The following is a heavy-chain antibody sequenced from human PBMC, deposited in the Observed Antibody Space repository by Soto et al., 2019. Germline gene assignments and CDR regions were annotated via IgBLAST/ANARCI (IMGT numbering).Heavy chain of an antibody. V-gene: IGHV3-30*04. CDR1: GFSFSSYA. D-gene: IGHD3-10*01. CDR2: MSYDGNSE. Sequence: QLQLVESGGDVVQPGRSLRLSCVGSGFSFSSYAMHWVRQAPGKGLEWVAFMSYDGNSEYYTDSVKGRFIISRDNSKSTLYLQMNNFRLEDTAVYYCAKDLMVRCLMVEVWGQGTSVTVSS. J-gene: IGHJ6*02. CDR3: AKDLMVRCLMVEV.